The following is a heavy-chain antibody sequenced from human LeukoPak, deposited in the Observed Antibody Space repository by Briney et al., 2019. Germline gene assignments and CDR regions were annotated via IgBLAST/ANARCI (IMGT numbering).Heavy chain of an antibody. Sequence: GGSLRLSCAASGFTFSSYGMHWVRQAPGKGLEWVAFIRYDGGNKYYADSGKGRFTISRDNSKNTLYLQMNSLRAEDTAVYYCARGRKSGTYKYYFDYWGQGTLVTVSS. CDR2: IRYDGGNK. CDR1: GFTFSSYG. CDR3: ARGRKSGTYKYYFDY. J-gene: IGHJ4*02. V-gene: IGHV3-30*02. D-gene: IGHD1-26*01.